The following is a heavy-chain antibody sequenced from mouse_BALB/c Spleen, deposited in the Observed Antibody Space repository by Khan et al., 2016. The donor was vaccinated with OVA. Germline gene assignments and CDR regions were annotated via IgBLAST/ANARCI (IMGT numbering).Heavy chain of an antibody. CDR2: ISYSGDT. J-gene: IGHJ3*01. CDR1: GYSITSDYA. Sequence: EVQLVESGPGLVKPSQSLSLTCTVTGYSITSDYAWNWIRQFPGNKLEWMGHISYSGDTSYNPSLKSRISVTRDTSKNQFFLQLNSVTTEDTATYYCARGRTYWGQGTLVAVSA. CDR3: ARGRTY. V-gene: IGHV3-2*02.